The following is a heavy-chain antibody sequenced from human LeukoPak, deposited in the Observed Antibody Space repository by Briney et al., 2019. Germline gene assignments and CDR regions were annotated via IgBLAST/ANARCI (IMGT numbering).Heavy chain of an antibody. CDR1: GYTFTSYG. V-gene: IGHV1-18*04. J-gene: IGHJ3*02. Sequence: GASVKLSCTASGYTFTSYGISWVRQAPGQGLEWMGWISAYNGNTKYAQKLQGRVTLTRDTSTTTAYMELRSLRSDDTAVYYCARENGDSSVYGAFDIWGQGTMVTVSS. D-gene: IGHD3-22*01. CDR2: ISAYNGNT. CDR3: ARENGDSSVYGAFDI.